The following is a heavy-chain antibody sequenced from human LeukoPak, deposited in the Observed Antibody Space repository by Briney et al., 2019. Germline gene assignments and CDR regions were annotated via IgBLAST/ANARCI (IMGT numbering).Heavy chain of an antibody. V-gene: IGHV4-59*01. J-gene: IGHJ2*01. CDR2: IYYSGST. D-gene: IGHD3-22*01. CDR3: ARGEYDSSGYWDWYFDL. CDR1: GGSISSYY. Sequence: SETLSLTCTVSGGSISSYYWSWIRQPPGKGLEWIGYIYYSGSTNSNPSLKSRVTISVDTSKNQFSLKLSSVTAADTAVYYCARGEYDSSGYWDWYFDLWGRGTLVTVSS.